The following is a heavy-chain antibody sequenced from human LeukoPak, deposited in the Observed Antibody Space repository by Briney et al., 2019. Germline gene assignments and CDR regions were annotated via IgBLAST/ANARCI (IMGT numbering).Heavy chain of an antibody. CDR3: ATDTMVRGVFDY. J-gene: IGHJ4*02. D-gene: IGHD3-10*01. CDR1: GHTFTSYA. CDR2: INAGNGNT. V-gene: IGHV1-3*01. Sequence: ASVKVSCKASGHTFTSYAMHWVRQAPGQRLEWMGWINAGNGNTKYSQKFQGRVTITRDTSASTAYMELSSLRSEDTAVYYCATDTMVRGVFDYWGQGTLVTVSS.